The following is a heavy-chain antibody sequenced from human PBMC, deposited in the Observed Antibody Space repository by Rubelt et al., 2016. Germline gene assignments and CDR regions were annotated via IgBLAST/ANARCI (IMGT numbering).Heavy chain of an antibody. CDR1: GGSISSSSYY. CDR3: ARDTLDGYNRPYFLDH. Sequence: QLQLQESGPGLVKPSETLSLTCTVSGGSISSSSYYWGWIRQPPGKGLEWIGSIYYSGITYYNPSLRGRVTISVDTPENQFSLKLRSVTAADTAVYYCARDTLDGYNRPYFLDHCGQGTLVTVSS. V-gene: IGHV4-39*07. D-gene: IGHD5-24*01. J-gene: IGHJ4*02. CDR2: IYYSGIT.